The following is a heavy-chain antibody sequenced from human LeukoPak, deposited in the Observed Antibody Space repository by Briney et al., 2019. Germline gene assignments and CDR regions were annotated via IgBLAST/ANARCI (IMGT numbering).Heavy chain of an antibody. CDR2: FDPEDGET. CDR3: ATDFATRLEGDYVRAGFWFDP. J-gene: IGHJ5*02. D-gene: IGHD3-16*01. Sequence: ASVKVSCKVSGYTLTELSTHWVRQAPGKGLEWMGGFDPEDGETIYAQKFQGRVTMTEDTSTDTAYMELSSLRSEDTAVYYCATDFATRLEGDYVRAGFWFDPWGQGTLVTVSS. CDR1: GYTLTELS. V-gene: IGHV1-24*01.